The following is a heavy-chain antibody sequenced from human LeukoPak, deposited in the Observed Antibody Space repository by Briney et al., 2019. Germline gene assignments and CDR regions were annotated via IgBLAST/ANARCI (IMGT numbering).Heavy chain of an antibody. CDR2: IYYSGST. CDR1: GDSISSSSYY. J-gene: IGHJ4*02. Sequence: SETLSLTCTVSGDSISSSSYYWGWIRQPPGKGLEWIGSIYYSGSTYYNPSLKSRVTISVDTSKNQFSLKLSSVTAADTAVYYCARDITGSFDYWGQGTLVTVSS. V-gene: IGHV4-39*07. D-gene: IGHD1-14*01. CDR3: ARDITGSFDY.